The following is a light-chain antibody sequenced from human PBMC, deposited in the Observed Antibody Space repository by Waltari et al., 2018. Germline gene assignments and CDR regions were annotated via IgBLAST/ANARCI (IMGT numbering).Light chain of an antibody. CDR1: QSFGSSY. V-gene: IGKV3-20*01. CDR3: HQYGSSPPRP. CDR2: GAS. Sequence: IVLTQSPDTLSVPPGARATLACRASQSFGSSYLAWYQQKPGQAPRLLIYGASARATGIPDRFSGSGSGTDFTLTINRLEPEDFAVYYCHQYGSSPPRPFGQGTKLEIK. J-gene: IGKJ2*01.